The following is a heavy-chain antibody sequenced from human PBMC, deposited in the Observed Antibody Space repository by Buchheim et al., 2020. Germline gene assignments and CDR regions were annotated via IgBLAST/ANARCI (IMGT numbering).Heavy chain of an antibody. CDR2: ISSSSNTL. V-gene: IGHV3-48*01. Sequence: EVQLVESGGGLVQPGGSLRLSCAASGFTFSSYTMNWVRQAPGKGLEWVSSISSSSNTLYYADSVKGRFTTSRDNAKNSLYLQMNSLRAEDTAVYYCARGSWELPREIDYWGQGTL. J-gene: IGHJ4*02. CDR1: GFTFSSYT. D-gene: IGHD1-26*01. CDR3: ARGSWELPREIDY.